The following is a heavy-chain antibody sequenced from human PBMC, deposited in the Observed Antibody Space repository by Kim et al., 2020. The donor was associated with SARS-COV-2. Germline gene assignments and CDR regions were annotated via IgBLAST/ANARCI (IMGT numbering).Heavy chain of an antibody. D-gene: IGHD2-21*02. CDR3: TRDTPHCGGDCHPRDAFDI. CDR2: IRSKAYGGTT. V-gene: IGHV3-49*03. J-gene: IGHJ3*02. CDR1: GFTFGDYA. Sequence: GGSLRLSCTASGFTFGDYAMSWFRQAPGKGLEWVGFIRSKAYGGTTEYAASVKGRFTISRDDSKSIAYLQMNSLKTEDTAVYYCTRDTPHCGGDCHPRDAFDIWGQGTMVTVSS.